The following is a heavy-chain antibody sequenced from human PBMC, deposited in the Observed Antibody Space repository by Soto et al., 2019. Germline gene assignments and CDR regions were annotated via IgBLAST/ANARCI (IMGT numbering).Heavy chain of an antibody. J-gene: IGHJ4*02. CDR3: ARELSNSPDYFDF. D-gene: IGHD6-6*01. CDR1: GGSISSDDYY. V-gene: IGHV4-30-4*01. Sequence: ASETLSLTCTVSGGSISSDDYYWSWIRQPPGKGPEWIGYIYYSGRTDYNPSLKSRVVISIDTSKNQFSLILSSMSATDTAVYYCARELSNSPDYFDFSGQGTLVTVSS. CDR2: IYYSGRT.